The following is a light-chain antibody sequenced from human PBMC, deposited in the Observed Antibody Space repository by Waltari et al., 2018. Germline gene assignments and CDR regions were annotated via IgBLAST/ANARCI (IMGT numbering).Light chain of an antibody. CDR2: KAS. Sequence: QVTQSPSTLSASVGDTVTITCRATQSIASWLAWYQQKPGKAPSVLIYKASTLQSGVPSRFSGRRSGTEFTLTISSLQPDDFATYYCQQYDKYPYTFGQGTKLEIK. CDR1: QSIASW. CDR3: QQYDKYPYT. V-gene: IGKV1-5*03. J-gene: IGKJ2*01.